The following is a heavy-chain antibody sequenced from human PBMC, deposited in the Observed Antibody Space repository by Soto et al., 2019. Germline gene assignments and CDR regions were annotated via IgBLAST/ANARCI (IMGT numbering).Heavy chain of an antibody. D-gene: IGHD6-13*01. CDR1: GFTFSNYA. CDR2: LSYDGRSK. CDR3: TRGEAAPGTSPIYYDY. V-gene: IGHV3-30*04. Sequence: QVQLVESGGGVVQPGRSLRLSCAASGFTFSNYAMHWVRQAPGKGLEWVAVLSYDGRSKYYADSVKGRITLSRDNSKNTLFLQIDSLRPDDTALYYCTRGEAAPGTSPIYYDYWGQGAQVTVSS. J-gene: IGHJ4*02.